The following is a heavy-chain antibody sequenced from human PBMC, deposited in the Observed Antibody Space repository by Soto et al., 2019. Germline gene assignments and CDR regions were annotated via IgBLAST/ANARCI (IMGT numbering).Heavy chain of an antibody. CDR2: VDYSGST. J-gene: IGHJ5*02. D-gene: IGHD6-6*01. CDR1: GGSVSSGSYY. Sequence: SETLSLTCTVSGGSVSSGSYYWSWIRQPPGKGLEWIGYVDYSGSTNYNPSLKSRLTISVGASKKQFSLKLTSVTAADTAVYYCARGRRMQYRSSSQFEPWGQGTLVTGS. V-gene: IGHV4-61*01. CDR3: ARGRRMQYRSSSQFEP.